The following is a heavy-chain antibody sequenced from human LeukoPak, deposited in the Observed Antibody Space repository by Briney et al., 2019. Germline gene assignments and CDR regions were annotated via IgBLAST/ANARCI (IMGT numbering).Heavy chain of an antibody. CDR1: GGSISSSSYY. CDR3: ARHSSGWYDDY. Sequence: SETLSLTCTVSGGSISSSSYYWGWIRQPPGKGLEWIGSIYYSGSTYYNPSLKSRVTISVDTSKNQFSLKLSSVAAADTAVYYCARHSSGWYDDYWGQRTLVTVSS. CDR2: IYYSGST. J-gene: IGHJ4*02. V-gene: IGHV4-39*01. D-gene: IGHD6-19*01.